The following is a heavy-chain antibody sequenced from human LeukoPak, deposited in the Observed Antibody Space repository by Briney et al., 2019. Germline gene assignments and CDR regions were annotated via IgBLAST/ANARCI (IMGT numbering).Heavy chain of an antibody. V-gene: IGHV4-39*01. CDR1: GAYNDTFTNY. D-gene: IGHD3-3*02. J-gene: IGHJ4*02. CDR2: IDYSGAA. CDR3: AGIGASWPFSQ. Sequence: SETLSLTCTVSGAYNDTFTNYSGWIRQPPGKGLEWIASIDYSGAAYYNPSLRSRVTISGDTSRNQFSVKLSFVTAADRAMYYCAGIGASWPFSQWGQGTLVTVSS.